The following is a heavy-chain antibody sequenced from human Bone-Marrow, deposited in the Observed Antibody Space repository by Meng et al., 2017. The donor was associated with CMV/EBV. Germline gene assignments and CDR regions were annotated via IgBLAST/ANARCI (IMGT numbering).Heavy chain of an antibody. J-gene: IGHJ3*02. CDR3: ERLAPRGSPWGGGNHVSCAFDI. CDR1: GFTFSDYY. D-gene: IGHD4-23*01. V-gene: IGHV3-11*04. Sequence: RTCAASGFTFSDYYMSWIRQAPGKGLEWVSYISSSGSTIYYADSVKGRFTIARDNAKNSLYLQMNSLRAEDTAVYYCERLAPRGSPWGGGNHVSCAFDIWGQGTMVTVSS. CDR2: ISSSGSTI.